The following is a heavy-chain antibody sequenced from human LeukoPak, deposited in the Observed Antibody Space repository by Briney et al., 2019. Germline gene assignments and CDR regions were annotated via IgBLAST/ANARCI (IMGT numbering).Heavy chain of an antibody. CDR1: GYTFTSYG. J-gene: IGHJ5*02. Sequence: ASVKVACKASGYTFTSYGISWVRQAPGQGLEWMGWISAYNGNTNYAQKLQGRVTMTTDTSTSTAYMELRSLRSDDTAVYYGAREYDILTGSPPGWFDPWGQGTLVTVSS. D-gene: IGHD3-9*01. CDR2: ISAYNGNT. V-gene: IGHV1-18*01. CDR3: AREYDILTGSPPGWFDP.